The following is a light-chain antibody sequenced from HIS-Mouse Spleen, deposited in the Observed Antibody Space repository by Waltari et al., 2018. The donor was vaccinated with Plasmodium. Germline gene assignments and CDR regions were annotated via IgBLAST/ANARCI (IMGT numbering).Light chain of an antibody. CDR2: EGS. Sequence: QSALTQPASVSGSPGQSITISCTGTSSYVGSYNLFSWYQQHPAKAPKLMIYEGSKRPSGVSNRFSGSKSGNTASLTISGLQAEDEADYYCCSYAGSSTVVFGGGTKLTVL. CDR3: CSYAGSSTVV. V-gene: IGLV2-23*01. CDR1: SSYVGSYNL. J-gene: IGLJ2*01.